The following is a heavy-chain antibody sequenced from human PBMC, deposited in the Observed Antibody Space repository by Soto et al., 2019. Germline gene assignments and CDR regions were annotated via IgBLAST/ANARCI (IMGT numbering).Heavy chain of an antibody. CDR2: IKSLTDGGTT. D-gene: IGHD3-16*01. J-gene: IGHJ4*02. Sequence: EVQVVQSGGGLVKPGGSIRLSCTASGFTFSKAWMGWARQAPGKGPEWVGRIKSLTDGGTTDYAAPVKGRFNISRDDSKNTLYVQMNNLQTEDTAVYYCVTDSAFIPYWGQGALVTVSS. V-gene: IGHV3-15*01. CDR1: GFTFSKAW. CDR3: VTDSAFIPY.